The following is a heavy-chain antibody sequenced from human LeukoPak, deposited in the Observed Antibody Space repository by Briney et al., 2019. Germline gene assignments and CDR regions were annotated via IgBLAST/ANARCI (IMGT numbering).Heavy chain of an antibody. Sequence: GGSLRLSCAASGFTFSIYWMSWVRQAPGKGLQWLGRIRSGGAREYAAPAQGRFTISRDDSRNTVYLEMNNLDTDDTAVYFCAVDTPVIDAQIDYWGQGTLVTVSS. CDR1: GFTFSIYW. D-gene: IGHD3-16*02. CDR2: IRSGGAR. J-gene: IGHJ4*02. V-gene: IGHV3-15*01. CDR3: AVDTPVIDAQIDY.